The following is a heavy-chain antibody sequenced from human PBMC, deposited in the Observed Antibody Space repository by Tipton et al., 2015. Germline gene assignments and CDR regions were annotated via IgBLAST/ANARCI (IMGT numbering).Heavy chain of an antibody. CDR1: GYTFTSYD. CDR3: ARGRGPDH. CDR2: MNPDSGYT. V-gene: IGHV1-8*01. D-gene: IGHD3-10*01. Sequence: QSGPEVKKPGASVKVSCKVSGYTFTSYDIDWVRQATGQGLEWMGWMNPDSGYTDYAQNFQGRVTMTRNTSISTAYMELSSLRSEDTAVYYCARGRGPDHWGQGTLVTVSS. J-gene: IGHJ5*02.